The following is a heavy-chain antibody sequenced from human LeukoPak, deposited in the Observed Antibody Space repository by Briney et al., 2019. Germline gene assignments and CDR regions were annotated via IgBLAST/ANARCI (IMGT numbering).Heavy chain of an antibody. CDR3: AKDGFCSGASCYPNHFDP. CDR2: ISNDGSNK. CDR1: GFTFSPYA. V-gene: IGHV3-30*18. D-gene: IGHD2-2*01. Sequence: AGSLRLSCAASGFTFSPYAMHWVRQAPGKGLEWVALISNDGSNKYYADSVKGRSTISRDNSKNTLDLQMNSLRAEDTAVYYCAKDGFCSGASCYPNHFDPWGQGTLVTVSS. J-gene: IGHJ5*02.